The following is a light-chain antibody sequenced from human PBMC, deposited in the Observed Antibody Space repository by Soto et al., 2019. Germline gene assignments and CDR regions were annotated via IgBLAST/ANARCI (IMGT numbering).Light chain of an antibody. Sequence: SVLTQPPSVSAAPGQKVTISCSGSSSNIGGNSVSWYQQFPGTAPKLLIYDDDKRPSGIPDRFSGSKSGTSATLGITGFQTGDEADYYCGSWDSSLSAYVFATGTRSPS. V-gene: IGLV1-51*01. J-gene: IGLJ1*01. CDR3: GSWDSSLSAYV. CDR1: SSNIGGNS. CDR2: DDD.